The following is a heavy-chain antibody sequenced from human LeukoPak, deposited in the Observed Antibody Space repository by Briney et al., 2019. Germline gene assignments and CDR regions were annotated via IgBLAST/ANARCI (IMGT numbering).Heavy chain of an antibody. Sequence: SETLSLTCTVSGGSISSYYWSWIRQPPGKGLEWIVYIYYSGSTNYNPSLKSRVTISVDTSKNQFSLKLSSVTAADTAVYYCARAASGWSPSRYWGQGTLVTVSS. J-gene: IGHJ4*02. CDR2: IYYSGST. D-gene: IGHD6-19*01. CDR1: GGSISSYY. CDR3: ARAASGWSPSRY. V-gene: IGHV4-59*01.